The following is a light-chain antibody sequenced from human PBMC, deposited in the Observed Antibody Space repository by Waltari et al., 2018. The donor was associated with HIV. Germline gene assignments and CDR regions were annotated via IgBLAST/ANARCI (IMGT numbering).Light chain of an antibody. V-gene: IGLV2-11*01. Sequence: QSALTQPRSGSGSPGQSVTISGTGPSSDVGGYTYVSWYQQHPAKAPKLMIYDVNKRPSGVPDRFSGSKSVNTASLTISGLEAEDEADYYCCSYAGSYTLVFGGGTKLTVL. CDR1: SSDVGGYTY. CDR2: DVN. CDR3: CSYAGSYTLV. J-gene: IGLJ3*02.